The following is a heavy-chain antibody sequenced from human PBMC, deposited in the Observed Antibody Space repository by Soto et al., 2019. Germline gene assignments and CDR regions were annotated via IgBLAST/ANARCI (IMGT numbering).Heavy chain of an antibody. CDR1: GGSISSAPSY. CDR3: VGFKSSTIFSR. Sequence: SETLSLTCTVSGGSISSAPSYWAWIRQPPGKGLEWIGHVFYSGRTTYSPSLRSRVSISADTSKNQFSLKLSSMTAADAAVYFCVGFKSSTIFSRWGQGTMVTVSS. V-gene: IGHV4-39*01. D-gene: IGHD3-9*01. J-gene: IGHJ4*02. CDR2: VFYSGRT.